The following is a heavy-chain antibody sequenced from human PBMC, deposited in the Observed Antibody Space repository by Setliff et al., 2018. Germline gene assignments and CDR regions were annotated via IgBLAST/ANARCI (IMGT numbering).Heavy chain of an antibody. V-gene: IGHV1-46*01. CDR1: GYTLSRHY. D-gene: IGHD6-13*01. Sequence: ASVKVSCKATGYTLSRHYMHWARQAPGQGLEWMGIINPGGGSASIVQKLQGRVTMTSDTSTSTVYMEVTGLTSEDTAVYYCARAGVAAADRKGLLEYWGQGTLVTVSS. CDR3: ARAGVAAADRKGLLEY. J-gene: IGHJ4*02. CDR2: INPGGGSA.